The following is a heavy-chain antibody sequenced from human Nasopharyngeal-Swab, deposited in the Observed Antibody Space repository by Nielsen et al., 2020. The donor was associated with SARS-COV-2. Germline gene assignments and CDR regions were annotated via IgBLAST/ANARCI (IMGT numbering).Heavy chain of an antibody. Sequence: SWVRQPPGKALEWLALIDWDDDKYYSTSLRTRLTISKDTSKNQVVLTMTNMDPVDTATYYCTRSVVVAVEGAFDIWGQGTMVTVSS. CDR3: TRSVVVAVEGAFDI. V-gene: IGHV2-70*18. CDR2: IDWDDDK. J-gene: IGHJ3*02. D-gene: IGHD2-15*01.